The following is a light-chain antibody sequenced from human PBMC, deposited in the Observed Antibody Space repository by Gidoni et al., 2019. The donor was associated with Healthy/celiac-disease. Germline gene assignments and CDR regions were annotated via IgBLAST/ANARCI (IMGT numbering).Light chain of an antibody. CDR2: GAS. Sequence: EIVLTQSPGTLSLSPGERATLSCRASQSVSSSYLAWYQQKPGQAPRLLIYGASSRATGIPDRCSGSGSGTDFTLTISRLAPEDFAVYYCQQYGSSRWTFGQGTKVEIK. J-gene: IGKJ1*01. CDR1: QSVSSSY. V-gene: IGKV3-20*01. CDR3: QQYGSSRWT.